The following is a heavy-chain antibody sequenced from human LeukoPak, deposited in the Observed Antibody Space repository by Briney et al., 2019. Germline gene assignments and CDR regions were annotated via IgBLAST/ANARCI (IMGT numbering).Heavy chain of an antibody. J-gene: IGHJ4*02. CDR2: VYFGNA. D-gene: IGHD3-10*01. Sequence: SETLSLTCSVSGGSIPTTRYYWGWIRQSPGMGLEWIDSVYFGNAYYRPSLMSRATISIDTSKKRISLNLTSVTARDTGIYYCATHKVGSYFESWGQGTLVTVSA. CDR3: ATHKVGSYFES. V-gene: IGHV4-39*01. CDR1: GGSIPTTRYY.